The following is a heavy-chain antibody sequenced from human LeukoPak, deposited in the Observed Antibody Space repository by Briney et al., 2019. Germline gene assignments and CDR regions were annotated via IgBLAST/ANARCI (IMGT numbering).Heavy chain of an antibody. J-gene: IGHJ4*02. V-gene: IGHV1-18*01. CDR1: GYTFTSYG. CDR3: ARDRQRIGIAFIPDY. CDR2: ISAYNGNT. D-gene: IGHD6-13*01. Sequence: GASVKGSCKASGYTFTSYGISWGRQAPGQGLEWMGWISAYNGNTNYAQKLQGRVTMTTDTSTSTAYMELRSLRSDDTAVYYCARDRQRIGIAFIPDYWGQGTLVTVSS.